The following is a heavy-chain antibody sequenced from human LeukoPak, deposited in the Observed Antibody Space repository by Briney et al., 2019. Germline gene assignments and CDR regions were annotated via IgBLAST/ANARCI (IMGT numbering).Heavy chain of an antibody. D-gene: IGHD4-17*01. Sequence: AGVYLRLSCAASGFTVSSKYMSWVRQAPGKGLEWVAVIYSGGSTYYADSVKGRFTISRDNSKNTLYLQMNSLRAEDTAVYYCASARYGVVAEYFQHWGQGTLVTVSS. CDR2: IYSGGST. CDR3: ASARYGVVAEYFQH. CDR1: GFTVSSKY. V-gene: IGHV3-66*01. J-gene: IGHJ1*01.